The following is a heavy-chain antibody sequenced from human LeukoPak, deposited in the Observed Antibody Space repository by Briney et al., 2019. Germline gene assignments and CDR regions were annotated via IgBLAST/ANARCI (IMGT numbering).Heavy chain of an antibody. Sequence: GGSLRLSCAASGFTFSNARIGWVRQAPGKGLEWVGRIKSKTDGGTTDYAAPVKGRFTISTDDSKNTLYLQMNSLKTEDTAVYYCTTDPSGWYGDAFDIWGGGRTVIVSS. CDR3: TTDPSGWYGDAFDI. V-gene: IGHV3-15*01. CDR1: GFTFSNAR. D-gene: IGHD6-19*01. CDR2: IKSKTDGGTT. J-gene: IGHJ3*02.